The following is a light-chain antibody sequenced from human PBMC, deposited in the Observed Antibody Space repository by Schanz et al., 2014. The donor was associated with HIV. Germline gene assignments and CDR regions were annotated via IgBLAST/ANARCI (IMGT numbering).Light chain of an antibody. CDR3: SSYTTSRTWV. V-gene: IGLV2-14*02. CDR1: RSDVGSYNL. J-gene: IGLJ3*02. Sequence: QSALTQPASVSGSPGQSITISCTGTRSDVGSYNLVSWYQQHPGKAPKLMIYEVSKRPSGVSNRFSGSKSGNTAYLTISGXXXEDEADYYCSSYTTSRTWVFGGGTKFSVL. CDR2: EVS.